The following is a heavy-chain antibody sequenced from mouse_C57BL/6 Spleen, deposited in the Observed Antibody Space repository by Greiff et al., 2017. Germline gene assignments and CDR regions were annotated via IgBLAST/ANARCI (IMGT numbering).Heavy chain of an antibody. CDR1: GYTFTSYD. V-gene: IGHV1-85*01. Sequence: VKLVESGPELVKPGASVKLSCKASGYTFTSYDINWVKQRPGKGLEWIGWICPRDGSTKYNEKVKGKATLTVDKSSSTTYMELHILTSEDSAVYFCSRCSCSIYYFDYWGQGTTLTVSS. J-gene: IGHJ2*01. CDR2: ICPRDGST. CDR3: SRCSCSIYYFDY. D-gene: IGHD1-1*01.